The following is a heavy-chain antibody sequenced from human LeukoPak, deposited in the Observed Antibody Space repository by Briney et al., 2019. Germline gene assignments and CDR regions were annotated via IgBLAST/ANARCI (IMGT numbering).Heavy chain of an antibody. V-gene: IGHV3-53*01. D-gene: IGHD2-2*01. CDR3: ARLVCSTIPCYGKFYFDS. CDR2: IYVGGSA. Sequence: GGSLRLSCAASGFTVSNNYMSWVRQTPGKGLEWVSVIYVGGSAYYADSVKGRFTISRDNAKNSVYLQMNSLRAEDTAVYYCARLVCSTIPCYGKFYFDSWGQGTLVPVSS. CDR1: GFTVSNNY. J-gene: IGHJ4*02.